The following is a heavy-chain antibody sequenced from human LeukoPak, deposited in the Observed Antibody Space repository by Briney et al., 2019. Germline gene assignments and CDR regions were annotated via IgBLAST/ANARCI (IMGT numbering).Heavy chain of an antibody. Sequence: VPSVTLSFTASGGTFTIYAISWVRLAPGPGQGWVGGMVPIFSAATYAQKIQGRVTITTDEYTSTAYMELSSLRSEHTAVYYCVTNRPPMVRGPMGWYYYYYMDGWGKRTTVTVPS. CDR3: VTNRPPMVRGPMGWYYYYYMDG. V-gene: IGHV1-69*05. J-gene: IGHJ6*03. CDR2: MVPIFSAA. CDR1: GGTFTIYA. D-gene: IGHD3-10*01.